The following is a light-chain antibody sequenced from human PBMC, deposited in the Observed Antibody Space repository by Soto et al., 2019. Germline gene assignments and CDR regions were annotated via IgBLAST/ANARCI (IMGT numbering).Light chain of an antibody. CDR3: QQYNNWWT. CDR1: QSVSSY. CDR2: GAS. V-gene: IGKV3-15*01. Sequence: EIVLTQSPATLSLSPEERATLSCRASQSVSSYLAWYQQKPGQAPRLLIYGASTRATDIPARFSGSGSGTEFTLTISSLQSEDFAVYYCQQYNNWWTFGQGTKVDI. J-gene: IGKJ1*01.